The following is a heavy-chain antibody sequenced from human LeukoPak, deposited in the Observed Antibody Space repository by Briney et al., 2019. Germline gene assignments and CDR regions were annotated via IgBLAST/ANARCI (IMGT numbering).Heavy chain of an antibody. V-gene: IGHV3-48*02. Sequence: GGSLRLSCEASGFTSFNFPMNWVRKAPGKGLEWVSHIRSDGTITYADSVKGRFTISRDDAKTSVYLQMNSLRDEDTATYYCARDNIWAFDIWGQGTVVTVSS. CDR2: IRSDGTI. D-gene: IGHD3-9*01. CDR1: GFTSFNFP. J-gene: IGHJ3*02. CDR3: ARDNIWAFDI.